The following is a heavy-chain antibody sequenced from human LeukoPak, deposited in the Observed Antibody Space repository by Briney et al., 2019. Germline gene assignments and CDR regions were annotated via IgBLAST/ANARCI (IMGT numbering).Heavy chain of an antibody. J-gene: IGHJ4*02. CDR2: VNPNSGGT. D-gene: IGHD6-19*01. Sequence: ASVKVSCKASGYTFTDYYIHWVRQAPGHGLEWMGWVNPNSGGTNYAQKFQGRVTMTRNTSISTAYMELSSLRSEDTAVYHCARAAYSSGWAPRYWGQGTLVTVSS. CDR1: GYTFTDYY. CDR3: ARAAYSSGWAPRY. V-gene: IGHV1-2*02.